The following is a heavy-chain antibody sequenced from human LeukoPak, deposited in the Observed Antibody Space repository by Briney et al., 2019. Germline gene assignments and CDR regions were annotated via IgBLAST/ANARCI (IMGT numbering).Heavy chain of an antibody. Sequence: GGSLRLSCAASGFTFSDYAMNWVRQAPGKGLEWVSAISGSAGASYYADSVKGRFTISRDNSKNTLYLQMNSLRAEDTAVYYCARDMENYYDSSGYYSYYYYYGMDVWGQGTTVTVSS. V-gene: IGHV3-23*01. CDR1: GFTFSDYA. CDR3: ARDMENYYDSSGYYSYYYYYGMDV. J-gene: IGHJ6*02. CDR2: ISGSAGAS. D-gene: IGHD3-22*01.